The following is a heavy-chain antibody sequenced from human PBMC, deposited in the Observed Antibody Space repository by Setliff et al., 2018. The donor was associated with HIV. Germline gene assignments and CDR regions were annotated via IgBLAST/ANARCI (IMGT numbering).Heavy chain of an antibody. CDR1: GGSISSYY. CDR2: IYYSGST. D-gene: IGHD2-2*01. Sequence: SETLSLTCTVSGGSISSYYWSWIRQPPGKGLEWIGYIYYSGSTNYNPSLKSRVTISVDTSKNQFSLKLSFVTAADTAVYYCARGRRSTSSYYYYYMDVWGKGTTVTVSS. J-gene: IGHJ6*03. V-gene: IGHV4-59*01. CDR3: ARGRRSTSSYYYYYMDV.